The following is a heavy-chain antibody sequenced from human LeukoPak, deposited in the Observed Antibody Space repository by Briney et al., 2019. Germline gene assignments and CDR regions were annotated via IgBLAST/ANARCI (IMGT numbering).Heavy chain of an antibody. CDR2: ISAYNCYT. J-gene: IGHJ4*02. Sequence: ASVKVSCKASGYTFTSYAIGWVRQAPGQGLEWMGWISAYNCYTNYAQSLQGRVTMTTATSTSTAYMELRSLRSDDTAMYYCARVGGNYEGLIDYWGQGTLVTVSS. CDR1: GYTFTSYA. V-gene: IGHV1-18*01. D-gene: IGHD1-26*01. CDR3: ARVGGNYEGLIDY.